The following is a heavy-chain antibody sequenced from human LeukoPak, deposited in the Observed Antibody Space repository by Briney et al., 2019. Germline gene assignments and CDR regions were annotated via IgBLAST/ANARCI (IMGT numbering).Heavy chain of an antibody. CDR1: GASISSSSYY. Sequence: SETLSLTCTVSGASISSSSYYWGWIRQPPGKGLEWIGSIYYSGSTYYNPSLKSRVTTSVDTSKNHFSLKLSSVTAADTAVYYCARLAGFGARGPNPDINYYYYYMDVWGKGTTVTVSS. CDR3: ARLAGFGARGPNPDINYYYYYMDV. J-gene: IGHJ6*03. CDR2: IYYSGST. V-gene: IGHV4-39*01. D-gene: IGHD3-10*01.